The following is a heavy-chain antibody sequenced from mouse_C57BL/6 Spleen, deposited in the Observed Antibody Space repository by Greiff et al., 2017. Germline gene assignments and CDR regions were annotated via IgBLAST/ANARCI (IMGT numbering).Heavy chain of an antibody. CDR3: ARHEEGHYYDYDGAWFAY. CDR1: GYTFTEYT. V-gene: IGHV1-62-2*01. D-gene: IGHD2-4*01. J-gene: IGHJ3*01. CDR2: FYPGSGSI. Sequence: VQLHESGAELVKPGASVKLSCKASGYTFTEYTIHWVKQRSGQGLEWIGWFYPGSGSIKYNEKFKDKATLTADKSSSTVYMDLSRLTSEDSAVYFCARHEEGHYYDYDGAWFAYWGQGTLVTVSA.